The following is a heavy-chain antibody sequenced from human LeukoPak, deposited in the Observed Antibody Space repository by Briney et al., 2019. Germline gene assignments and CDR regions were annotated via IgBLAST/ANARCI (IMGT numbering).Heavy chain of an antibody. CDR1: GYTFTSYY. Sequence: GSVKVSCKASGYTFTSYYMHWVRQAPGQGLEWMGIINPSGGSTSYAQKFQGRVTMTRDTSTSTVYMELSSLRSEDTAVYYCARGYKQQLINWYYFDYWGQGTLVTVSS. CDR3: ARGYKQQLINWYYFDY. D-gene: IGHD6-13*01. V-gene: IGHV1-46*01. J-gene: IGHJ4*02. CDR2: INPSGGST.